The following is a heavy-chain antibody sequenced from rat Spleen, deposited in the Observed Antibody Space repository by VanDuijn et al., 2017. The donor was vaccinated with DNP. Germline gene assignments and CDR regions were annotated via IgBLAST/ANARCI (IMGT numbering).Heavy chain of an antibody. J-gene: IGHJ2*01. D-gene: IGHD1-10*01. CDR1: GFSLTSYG. V-gene: IGHV2S12*01. CDR3: ARRNNGFDY. Sequence: QVQLKESGPGLVQPSQTLSLTCTVSGFSLTSYGVSWVRQPPGKGLEWIAAISNGGSTYYNSAVQSRLSISRDTSKSQVFLKMSGLQPEDAGTYYSARRNNGFDYWGQGVMVTVSS. CDR2: ISNGGST.